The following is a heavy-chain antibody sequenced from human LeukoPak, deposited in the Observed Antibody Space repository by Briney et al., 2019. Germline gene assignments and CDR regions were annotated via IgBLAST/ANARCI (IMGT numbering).Heavy chain of an antibody. CDR3: ARGSADSSGYYYGYFDY. Sequence: GGSLRLSCTVSGFTVSSNSMSWVRQAPGKGLEWVSRINSDGSSTSYADSVKGRFTISRDNAKNTLYLQMNSLRAEDTAVYYCARGSADSSGYYYGYFDYWGQGTLVTVSS. CDR2: INSDGSST. CDR1: GFTVSSNS. V-gene: IGHV3-74*01. J-gene: IGHJ4*02. D-gene: IGHD3-22*01.